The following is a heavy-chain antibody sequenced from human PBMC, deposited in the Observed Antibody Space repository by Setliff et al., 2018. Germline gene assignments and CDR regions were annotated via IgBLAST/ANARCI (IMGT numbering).Heavy chain of an antibody. Sequence: GASVKVSCKASGGTFSSYAISWVRQAPGQGLAWMGGIIPIFGTANYAQKFQSIVTITADESTSTAYMELSSLRSEDTAVYYCARSGPYGMGVGNSGWYYRDYWGQGTLVTVSS. CDR1: GGTFSSYA. V-gene: IGHV1-69*13. CDR2: IIPIFGTA. D-gene: IGHD6-19*01. J-gene: IGHJ4*02. CDR3: ARSGPYGMGVGNSGWYYRDY.